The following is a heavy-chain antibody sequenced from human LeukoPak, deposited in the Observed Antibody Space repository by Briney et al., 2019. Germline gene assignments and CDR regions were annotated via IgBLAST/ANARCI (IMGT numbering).Heavy chain of an antibody. D-gene: IGHD3-22*01. CDR2: MNPNSGNT. J-gene: IGHJ4*02. CDR3: ARGWPITMIVVARTIDY. V-gene: IGHV1-8*03. Sequence: ASVKVSCKASGYTFTSYDINWVRQATGQGLEWMGWMNPNSGNTGYAQKFQGRVTITRNTSISTAYMELSSLRSEDTAVYYCARGWPITMIVVARTIDYWGQGTLVTVSS. CDR1: GYTFTSYD.